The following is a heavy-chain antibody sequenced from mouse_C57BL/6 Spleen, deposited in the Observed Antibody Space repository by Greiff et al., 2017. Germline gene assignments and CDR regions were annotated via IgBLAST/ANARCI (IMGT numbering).Heavy chain of an antibody. CDR1: GYTFTSYW. V-gene: IGHV1-64*01. Sequence: QVQLQQSGAELVKPGASVKLSCKASGYTFTSYWMHWVKQRPGQGLEWIGMIHPNSGSTNYNEKFKSKATLTVDKSSSTAYMQLSSLTSEDSAVYYCARRTVVGAMDYWGQGTSVTVSS. CDR3: ARRTVVGAMDY. D-gene: IGHD1-1*01. J-gene: IGHJ4*01. CDR2: IHPNSGST.